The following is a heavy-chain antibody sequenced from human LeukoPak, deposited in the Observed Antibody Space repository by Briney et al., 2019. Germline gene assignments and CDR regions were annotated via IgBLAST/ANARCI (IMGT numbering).Heavy chain of an antibody. J-gene: IGHJ6*02. CDR1: GGSFSRYY. CDR3: ARGLPIVATPYGMDV. CDR2: IYHIGST. D-gene: IGHD2-15*01. V-gene: IGHV4-34*01. Sequence: SETLSLTCAVYGGSFSRYYWSWIRQPPGKGLEWIGEIYHIGSTNYNPSLNIRGTISVHTSKNQVSLKLSSVTGADTAVYYCARGLPIVATPYGMDVWGQGTRVTVSS.